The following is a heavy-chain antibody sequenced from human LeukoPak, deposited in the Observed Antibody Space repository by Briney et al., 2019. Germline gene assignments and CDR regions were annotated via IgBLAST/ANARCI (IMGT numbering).Heavy chain of an antibody. CDR3: ARDGASHPSIYYFDY. D-gene: IGHD4-17*01. CDR1: GFTFSRYE. Sequence: PGGSLRLSCAASGFTFSRYEIKWVHQAPAKGRGWASYISSGGGGIFYADSVKGRFTISRDNAKNSLHLQMNSLRAEDTAVYYCARDGASHPSIYYFDYWGQGTLVTVSS. V-gene: IGHV3-48*03. J-gene: IGHJ4*02. CDR2: ISSGGGGI.